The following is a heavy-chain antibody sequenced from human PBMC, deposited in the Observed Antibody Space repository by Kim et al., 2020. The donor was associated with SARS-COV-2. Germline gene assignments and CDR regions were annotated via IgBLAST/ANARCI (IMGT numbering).Heavy chain of an antibody. D-gene: IGHD6-13*01. CDR2: ISYDGSNK. CDR3: AKDEGDRGRSSWYY. J-gene: IGHJ4*02. V-gene: IGHV3-30*18. Sequence: GGSLRLSCAASGFTFSSYGMHWVRQAPGKGLEWVAVISYDGSNKYYADSVKGRFTISRDNSKNTLYLQMNSLRAEDTAVYYCAKDEGDRGRSSWYYWGQGSLVTVCS. CDR1: GFTFSSYG.